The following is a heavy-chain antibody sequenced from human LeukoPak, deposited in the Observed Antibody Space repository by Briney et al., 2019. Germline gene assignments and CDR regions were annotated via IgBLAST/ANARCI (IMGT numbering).Heavy chain of an antibody. J-gene: IGHJ4*02. CDR2: FDPEDGET. V-gene: IGHV1-24*01. CDR1: GYTLTELS. CDR3: AIVSYYDSSGYLTPCDY. D-gene: IGHD3-22*01. Sequence: ASVKVSCKVSGYTLTELSMHWVRQAPGKGLEWMGGFDPEDGETIYAQKFQGRVTMTEDTSTDTAYMELSSLRSEDTAVYYCAIVSYYDSSGYLTPCDYWGQGTLVTVSS.